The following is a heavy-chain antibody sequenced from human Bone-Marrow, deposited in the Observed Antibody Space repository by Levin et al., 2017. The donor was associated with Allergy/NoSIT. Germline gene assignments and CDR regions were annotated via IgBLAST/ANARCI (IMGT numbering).Heavy chain of an antibody. CDR2: ISAGSTYP. V-gene: IGHV3-21*01. J-gene: IGHJ4*02. CDR1: GFTFNTYA. D-gene: IGHD6-6*01. Sequence: KPGGSLRLSCSTSGFTFNTYAMNWVRQAPGKGLEWVASISAGSTYPSYADSVKGRFTISRDKDSLYLQMNSLRVEDTAMYYCARDEEDDCTEYSCLFDYWGQGTLVTVSS. CDR3: ARDEEDDCTEYSCLFDY.